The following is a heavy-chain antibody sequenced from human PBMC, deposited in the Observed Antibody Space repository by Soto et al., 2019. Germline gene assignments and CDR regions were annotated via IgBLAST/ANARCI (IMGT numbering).Heavy chain of an antibody. J-gene: IGHJ4*02. Sequence: SETLSLTCAVYGGSFSGYYWSWIRQPPGKGLEWIGEINHSGSTNYNPSLKSRVTISVDTSKNQFSLKLSSVTAADTAVYYCARGPRGVAVAGRKFDYWGQGTLVTVSS. D-gene: IGHD6-19*01. CDR2: INHSGST. V-gene: IGHV4-34*01. CDR3: ARGPRGVAVAGRKFDY. CDR1: GGSFSGYY.